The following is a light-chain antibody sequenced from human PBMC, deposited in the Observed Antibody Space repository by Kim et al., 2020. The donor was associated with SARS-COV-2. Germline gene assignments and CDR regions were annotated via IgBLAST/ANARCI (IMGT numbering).Light chain of an antibody. CDR1: QSVSINY. J-gene: IGKJ4*01. CDR2: NAS. V-gene: IGKV3-20*01. CDR3: QQYSSSPLT. Sequence: SPGDRANLSCRASQSVSINYVAWYQQKPGQAPRLLIDNASRRATGIPDRFSGSGSGTDFTLTIVRLEPEDFAVYYCQQYSSSPLTFGGGTKVDIK.